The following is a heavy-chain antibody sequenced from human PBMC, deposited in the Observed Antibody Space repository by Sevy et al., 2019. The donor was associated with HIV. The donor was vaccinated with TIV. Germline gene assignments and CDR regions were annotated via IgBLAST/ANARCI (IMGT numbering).Heavy chain of an antibody. CDR3: AREYDYSHYAFDY. Sequence: GGSRRLSCAASGFTFSDYYMTWIRQAPGKGLEWVAYITSSRDTIYYADSVKGRFTISRDNAKNSLYLQMNNLRAEDTAVYYCAREYDYSHYAFDYWGQGTLVTVSS. D-gene: IGHD4-4*01. J-gene: IGHJ4*02. CDR1: GFTFSDYY. V-gene: IGHV3-11*01. CDR2: ITSSRDTI.